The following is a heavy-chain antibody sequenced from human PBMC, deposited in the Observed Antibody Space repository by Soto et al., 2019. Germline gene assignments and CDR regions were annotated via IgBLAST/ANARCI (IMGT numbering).Heavy chain of an antibody. J-gene: IGHJ3*02. CDR3: ARAKEYSSSRNAFDI. CDR1: GGSISSGGYY. CDR2: IYYSGST. V-gene: IGHV4-31*03. D-gene: IGHD6-6*01. Sequence: QVQLQESGPGLVKPSQTLSLTCTVSGGSISSGGYYWSWIRQHPGKGLEWIGYIYYSGSTYYNPSLKSRVTISVDTSKTQFSLKLSAVTAADTAVYYCARAKEYSSSRNAFDIWGQGTMVTVSS.